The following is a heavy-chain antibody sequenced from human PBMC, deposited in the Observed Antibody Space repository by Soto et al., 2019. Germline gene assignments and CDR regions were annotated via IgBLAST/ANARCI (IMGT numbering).Heavy chain of an antibody. J-gene: IGHJ3*02. Sequence: SETLSLTCTVSGGSISSSSYYWGWIRQPPGKGLEWIGSIYYSGSTYYNPSLKSRVTISVDTSKNQFSLKLSSVTAADTAVYYCAREWDPFIWGQGTMVTVSS. CDR2: IYYSGST. D-gene: IGHD1-26*01. CDR3: AREWDPFI. V-gene: IGHV4-39*07. CDR1: GGSISSSSYY.